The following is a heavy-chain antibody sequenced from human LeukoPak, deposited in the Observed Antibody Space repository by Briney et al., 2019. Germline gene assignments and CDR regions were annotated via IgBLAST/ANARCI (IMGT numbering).Heavy chain of an antibody. CDR2: IYTSGST. Sequence: SQTLSLTCTVSGDSISSGDYYWSWIRQPAGNGLEWIGRIYTSGSTNHHPSLKSRVTISVDTYKNQFSLKLSSVTAADTAVFYCARGPYAYDSSGAFDIWGQGTMVTVSS. J-gene: IGHJ3*02. D-gene: IGHD3-22*01. V-gene: IGHV4-61*02. CDR1: GDSISSGDYY. CDR3: ARGPYAYDSSGAFDI.